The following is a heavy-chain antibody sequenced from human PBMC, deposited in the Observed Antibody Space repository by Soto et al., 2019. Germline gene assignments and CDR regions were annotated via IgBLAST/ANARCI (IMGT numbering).Heavy chain of an antibody. CDR1: GFTFSGYW. Sequence: PGGSLRLSCAASGFTFSGYWMSWVRQSPGKGLEWVANIKLDGSDKYYVDSVKGRFTISRDNAKNSLYLQMNSLRAEDTAVYYCARARGSAYYFDYWGQGTLVTVSS. CDR2: IKLDGSDK. D-gene: IGHD6-25*01. J-gene: IGHJ4*02. V-gene: IGHV3-7*01. CDR3: ARARGSAYYFDY.